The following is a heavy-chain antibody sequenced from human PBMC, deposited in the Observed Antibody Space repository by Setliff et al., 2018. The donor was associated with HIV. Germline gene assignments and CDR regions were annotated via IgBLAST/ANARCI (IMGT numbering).Heavy chain of an antibody. CDR2: ISAYNGNT. D-gene: IGHD3-10*01. V-gene: IGHV1-18*01. J-gene: IGHJ6*02. CDR3: AREGVREPPSNTLYYGMDV. Sequence: GASVKVSCKASGYTFINFGISWVRQAPGQGLEWMGWISAYNGNTNSAQKVQGRVTFTTDTSTSTAYMELRSLRSDDTAVYYCAREGVREPPSNTLYYGMDVWGQGTTVTVS. CDR1: GYTFINFG.